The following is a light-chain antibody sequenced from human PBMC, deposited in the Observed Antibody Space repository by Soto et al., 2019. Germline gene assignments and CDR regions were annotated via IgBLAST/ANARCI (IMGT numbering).Light chain of an antibody. CDR1: QSVSQY. CDR3: QQSYKTPHT. CDR2: GAS. J-gene: IGKJ2*01. V-gene: IGKV3-20*01. Sequence: EIVLTQSPGTLSWSLGERATLSCRASQSVSQYLAWYQQKPGQAPRLLIYGASSRANGIPDRFSGSGSGTDFTLTISSLQPEDFGTYYCQQSYKTPHTFGQGTKLETK.